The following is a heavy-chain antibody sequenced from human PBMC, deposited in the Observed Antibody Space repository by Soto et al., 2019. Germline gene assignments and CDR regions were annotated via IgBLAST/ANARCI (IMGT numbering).Heavy chain of an antibody. J-gene: IGHJ4*02. CDR2: IYSGGRT. Sequence: EVQLVESGGGLVQPGGSLRLFCAASGVTVSNNYMSWVRQAPGKGLEWVSVIYSGGRTYYADSVKGRFIISRDSSKNTLYLQMNSLRAEDTSVYYCARDTYDDYRGQGTLVTVSS. CDR1: GVTVSNNY. D-gene: IGHD3-3*01. CDR3: ARDTYDDY. V-gene: IGHV3-66*01.